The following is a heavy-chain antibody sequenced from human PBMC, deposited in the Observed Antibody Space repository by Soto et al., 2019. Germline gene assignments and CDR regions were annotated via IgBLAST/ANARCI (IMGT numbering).Heavy chain of an antibody. D-gene: IGHD3-10*01. Sequence: EVQLLESGGGLVQPGGSLRLSCAASGFTFSSYSMNWVRQAPGKGLEWVASVGGGGENTFYADSVKGRFTISRDDSQNTLYRQINSLRAEDTAVYFCAKRDSGSGRSPPLINYWGQGTLVTVSS. V-gene: IGHV3-23*01. J-gene: IGHJ4*02. CDR2: VGGGGENT. CDR1: GFTFSSYS. CDR3: AKRDSGSGRSPPLINY.